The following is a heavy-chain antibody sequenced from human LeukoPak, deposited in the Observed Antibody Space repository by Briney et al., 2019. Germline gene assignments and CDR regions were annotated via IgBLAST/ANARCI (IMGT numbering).Heavy chain of an antibody. CDR3: ARGGGGLRYFDWLSTGAVYFDY. CDR1: GGSISSYY. J-gene: IGHJ4*02. CDR2: IYYSGST. V-gene: IGHV4-59*01. Sequence: PSETLSHTCTVSGGSISSYYWSWIRQPPGKGLEWIGYIYYSGSTNYNPSPKSRVTISVDTSKNQFSLKLSSVTAADTAVYYCARGGGGLRYFDWLSTGAVYFDYWGQGTLVTVSS. D-gene: IGHD3-9*01.